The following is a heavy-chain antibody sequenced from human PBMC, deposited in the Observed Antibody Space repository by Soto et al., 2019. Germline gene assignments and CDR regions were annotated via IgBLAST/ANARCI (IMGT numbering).Heavy chain of an antibody. J-gene: IGHJ3*02. D-gene: IGHD1-26*01. Sequence: GGALRLSGAASGFPFSDYYISWIRQAPWKGLEWVANMKEDGTEKNYVDSVKGRFTISRDNAKNSLYLQMDSLRAEDTAVYYCASDRGYSTFDMLGQGTMVTVSS. CDR2: MKEDGTEK. V-gene: IGHV3-7*01. CDR1: GFPFSDYY. CDR3: ASDRGYSTFDM.